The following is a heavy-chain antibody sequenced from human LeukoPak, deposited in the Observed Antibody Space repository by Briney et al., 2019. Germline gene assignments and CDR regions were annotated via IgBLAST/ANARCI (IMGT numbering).Heavy chain of an antibody. D-gene: IGHD6-13*01. Sequence: SETLPLTCTVSGGSISSYYWSWIRQPPGKGLEWIGYIYYSGSTNYNPSLKSRVTISVDTSKNQFSLKLSSVTAADTAVYYCARVKAAAGTPIDFDYWGQGTLVTVSS. V-gene: IGHV4-59*01. J-gene: IGHJ4*02. CDR2: IYYSGST. CDR3: ARVKAAAGTPIDFDY. CDR1: GGSISSYY.